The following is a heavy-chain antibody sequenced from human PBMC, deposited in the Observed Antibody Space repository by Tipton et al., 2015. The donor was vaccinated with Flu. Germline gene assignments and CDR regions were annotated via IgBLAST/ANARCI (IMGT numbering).Heavy chain of an antibody. CDR1: GGSISSGSYY. D-gene: IGHD1-26*01. CDR2: IYTSGST. J-gene: IGHJ4*02. Sequence: TLSLTCTVSGGSISSGSYYWSWIRQPAGKGLEWIGRIYTSGSTNYNPSLKSRVTISVDTSKNQFSLKLSSVTAADTAVYYCVRCMSGSYCHCFDFWGQGTLVTVS. V-gene: IGHV4-61*02. CDR3: VRCMSGSYCHCFDF.